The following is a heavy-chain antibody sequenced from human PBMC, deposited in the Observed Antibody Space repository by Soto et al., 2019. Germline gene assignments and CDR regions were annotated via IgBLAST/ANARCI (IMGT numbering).Heavy chain of an antibody. V-gene: IGHV3-21*01. CDR2: ISSSSSYI. CDR3: ARDVLQYQLLYYYYYGMDV. J-gene: IGHJ6*02. Sequence: GGSLRLSCVASGFTFSSYSMNWVRQAPGKGLEWVSSISSSSSYIYYADSVKGRFTISRDNAKNSLYLQMNSLRAEDTAVYYGARDVLQYQLLYYYYYGMDVWGQGTTVTVSS. D-gene: IGHD2-2*01. CDR1: GFTFSSYS.